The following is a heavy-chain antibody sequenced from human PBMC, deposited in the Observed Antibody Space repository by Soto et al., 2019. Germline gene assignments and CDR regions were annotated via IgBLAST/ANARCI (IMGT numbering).Heavy chain of an antibody. CDR1: GGSISSYY. CDR3: ARRILTGYYDNWYFDL. Sequence: QVQLQESGPGLVKPSETLSLTCTVSGGSISSYYWSWIRQPPGTGLEWIVYIYYSGSTNYNPSLKSRVTISVDTSKNQFSLKLSSVTAADTAVYYCARRILTGYYDNWYFDLWCRGTLVTVSS. J-gene: IGHJ2*01. D-gene: IGHD3-9*01. V-gene: IGHV4-59*01. CDR2: IYYSGST.